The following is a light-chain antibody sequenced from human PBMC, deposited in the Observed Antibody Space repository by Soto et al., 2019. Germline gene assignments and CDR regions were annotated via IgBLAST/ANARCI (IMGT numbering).Light chain of an antibody. CDR3: CSYVGSYTSSV. CDR1: SSDVGTYNF. CDR2: DVT. V-gene: IGLV2-11*01. Sequence: QSALTQPRSVSGSPGQSVTISCTGTSSDVGTYNFVSWYQQHPGKAPKFMIYDVTKRPSGVPDSFSGSKSGNTASLTISGLQAEDEADYYCCSYVGSYTSSVFGTGTKLTVL. J-gene: IGLJ1*01.